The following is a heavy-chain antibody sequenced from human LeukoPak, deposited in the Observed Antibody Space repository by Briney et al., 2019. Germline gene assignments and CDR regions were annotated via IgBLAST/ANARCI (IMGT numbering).Heavy chain of an antibody. CDR2: IYYSGST. V-gene: IGHV4-59*01. D-gene: IGHD3-9*01. Sequence: SETLSLTCTVSGGSLSSYYWTWIRQPPGEGLEWIGYIYYSGSTNYNPSLKSRVTMSVDTSKNQFSLKLNSATAADTAVYYCARSGTLTGYLYWGQGALVTVSS. J-gene: IGHJ4*02. CDR3: ARSGTLTGYLY. CDR1: GGSLSSYY.